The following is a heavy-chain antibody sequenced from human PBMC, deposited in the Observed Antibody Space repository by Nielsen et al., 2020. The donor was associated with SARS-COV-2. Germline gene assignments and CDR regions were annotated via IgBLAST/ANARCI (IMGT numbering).Heavy chain of an antibody. CDR1: GYTFTSYG. CDR3: ARETLNVDTAMVDY. Sequence: ASVKVSCKASGYTFTSYGISWVRQAPGQGLEWMGWISAYNGNTNYAQKLQGRVTMTTDTSTSTACMELRSLRSDDTAVYYCARETLNVDTAMVDYWGQGTLVTVSS. V-gene: IGHV1-18*01. D-gene: IGHD5-18*01. J-gene: IGHJ4*02. CDR2: ISAYNGNT.